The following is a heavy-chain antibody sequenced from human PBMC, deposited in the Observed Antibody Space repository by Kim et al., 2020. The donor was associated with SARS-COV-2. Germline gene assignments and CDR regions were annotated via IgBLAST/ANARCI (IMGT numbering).Heavy chain of an antibody. CDR3: ARDHGGNSGPDY. CDR1: GFTFSSYA. D-gene: IGHD2-21*02. CDR2: ISYDGSNK. V-gene: IGHV3-30*04. Sequence: GGSLRLSCAASGFTFSSYAMHWVRQAPGKGLEWVAVISYDGSNKYYADSVKGRFTISRDNSKNTLYLQMNSLRAEDTAVYYCARDHGGNSGPDYWGQGTL. J-gene: IGHJ4*02.